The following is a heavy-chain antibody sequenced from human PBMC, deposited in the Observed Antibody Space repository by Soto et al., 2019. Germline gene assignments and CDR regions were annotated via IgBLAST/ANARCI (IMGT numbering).Heavy chain of an antibody. CDR1: GFTFSSYW. CDR2: IKQDGSEK. CDR3: ARLRFLEWSSLVAQH. J-gene: IGHJ1*01. V-gene: IGHV3-7*03. D-gene: IGHD3-3*01. Sequence: GGSLRLSCAASGFTFSSYWMSWVRQAPGKGLEWVANIKQDGSEKYYVDSVKGRFTISRDNAKNSLYLQMNSLRAEDTAVYYCARLRFLEWSSLVAQHWGQGTLVTVSS.